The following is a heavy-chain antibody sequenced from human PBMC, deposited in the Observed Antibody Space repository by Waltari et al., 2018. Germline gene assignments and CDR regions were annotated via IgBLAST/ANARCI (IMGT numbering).Heavy chain of an antibody. D-gene: IGHD6-13*01. J-gene: IGHJ5*02. CDR1: GGSISSSSYY. CDR3: ARHSSSWYHHWFDP. Sequence: QLQLQESGPGLVKPSETLSLTCTVSGGSISSSSYYWGWIRQPPGKGLEWIGSIYYSGSTYYNPSLKSRVTISVDTSKNQFSLKLSSVTAADTAVYYCARHSSSWYHHWFDPWGQGTLVTVSS. CDR2: IYYSGST. V-gene: IGHV4-39*07.